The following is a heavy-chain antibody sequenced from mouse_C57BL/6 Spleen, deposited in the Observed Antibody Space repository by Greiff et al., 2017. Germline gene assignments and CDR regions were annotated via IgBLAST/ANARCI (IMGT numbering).Heavy chain of an antibody. CDR2: IDPSDSDT. V-gene: IGHV1-52*01. Sequence: VQLQQPGAELVRPGSSVKLSCKASGYTFTSYWMHWVKQRPIQGLEWIGNIDPSDSDTHYNQKFKDKATLTVDKSSSTAYMQLSSLTSEASAVXYCARKRSGTYYFDYWGKGTTLTVSS. CDR3: ARKRSGTYYFDY. CDR1: GYTFTSYW. D-gene: IGHD1-3*01. J-gene: IGHJ2*01.